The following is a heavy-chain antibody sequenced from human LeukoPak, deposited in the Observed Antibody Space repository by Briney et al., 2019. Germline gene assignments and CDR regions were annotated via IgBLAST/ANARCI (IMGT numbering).Heavy chain of an antibody. Sequence: PGGSLRLSCAASGFTFSSYGMHWVRQAPGKGLEWVAVISYDGSNKYYADSVKGRFTISRDNSKNTLYLQMNSLRAEDTAVYYCAKPYDSSGYYDDDWFDPWGQGTLVTVSS. CDR3: AKPYDSSGYYDDDWFDP. J-gene: IGHJ5*02. CDR1: GFTFSSYG. D-gene: IGHD3-22*01. CDR2: ISYDGSNK. V-gene: IGHV3-30*18.